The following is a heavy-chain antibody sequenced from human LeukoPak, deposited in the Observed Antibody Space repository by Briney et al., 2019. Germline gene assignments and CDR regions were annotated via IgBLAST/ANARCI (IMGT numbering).Heavy chain of an antibody. CDR1: GYTFTVYY. J-gene: IGHJ4*02. Sequence: ASVTVSCKASGYTFTVYYMHWVRQAPGQGLEWMGWINPNSGGTNYAQKFQGWVTMTRDTSISTAYMELSRLRSDDTAVYYCARSFAFWTRYYFDYWGQGTLVTVSS. CDR2: INPNSGGT. D-gene: IGHD3/OR15-3a*01. V-gene: IGHV1-2*04. CDR3: ARSFAFWTRYYFDY.